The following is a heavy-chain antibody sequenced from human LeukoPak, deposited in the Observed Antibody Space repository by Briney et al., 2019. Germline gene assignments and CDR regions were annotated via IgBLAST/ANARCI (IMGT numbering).Heavy chain of an antibody. CDR1: GYTFTSYG. V-gene: IGHV1-18*01. CDR3: ARAPKYYDFWSGYFGSDYYYYYGMDV. D-gene: IGHD3-3*01. J-gene: IGHJ6*02. Sequence: ASVKVSCKASGYTFTSYGISWVRQAPGQGLEWMGWISAYNGNTNYAQKLQGRVTMTTDTSTSTAYMELSRLRSDDTAVYYCARAPKYYDFWSGYFGSDYYYYYGMDVWGQGTMVTVSS. CDR2: ISAYNGNT.